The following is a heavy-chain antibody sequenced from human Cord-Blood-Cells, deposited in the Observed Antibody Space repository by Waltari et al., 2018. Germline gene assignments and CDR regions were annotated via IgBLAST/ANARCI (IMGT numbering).Heavy chain of an antibody. Sequence: QVQLVESGGGVVRPGRSLRLPCAASGFTFSSYGMHWVRQAPGKGLEWVAVISYDGSNKYYADSVKGRFTISRDNSKNTLYLQMNSLRAEDTAVYYCAKGQGIDYWGQGTLVTVSS. CDR2: ISYDGSNK. J-gene: IGHJ4*02. D-gene: IGHD3-10*01. CDR3: AKGQGIDY. V-gene: IGHV3-30*18. CDR1: GFTFSSYG.